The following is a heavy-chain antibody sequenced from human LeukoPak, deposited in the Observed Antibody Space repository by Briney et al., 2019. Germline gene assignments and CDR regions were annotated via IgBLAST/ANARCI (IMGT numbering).Heavy chain of an antibody. Sequence: ASVTVSCKASGYTFTSYDINWVRQANGQGLEWMGWMNPNSGNTGYAQKFQGRVTITRNTSISTAYMELSSLRSEDTAVYYCARGLGFGESRDAFDIWGQGKMVTVSS. CDR3: ARGLGFGESRDAFDI. V-gene: IGHV1-8*01. J-gene: IGHJ3*02. D-gene: IGHD3-10*01. CDR2: MNPNSGNT. CDR1: GYTFTSYD.